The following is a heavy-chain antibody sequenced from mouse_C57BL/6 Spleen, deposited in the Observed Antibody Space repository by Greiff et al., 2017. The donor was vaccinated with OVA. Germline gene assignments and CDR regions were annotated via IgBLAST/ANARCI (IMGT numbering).Heavy chain of an antibody. Sequence: EVQLQQSGPELVKPGASVKISCKASGYTFTDYYMNWVKQSHGKSLEWIGDINPNNGGTSYNQKFKGKATLTVDKSSSTAYIELRSLTSEDSAVDYCARSGGYYIYWYFDVWGTGTTVTVSS. CDR2: INPNNGGT. V-gene: IGHV1-26*01. CDR3: ARSGGYYIYWYFDV. J-gene: IGHJ1*03. CDR1: GYTFTDYY. D-gene: IGHD2-3*01.